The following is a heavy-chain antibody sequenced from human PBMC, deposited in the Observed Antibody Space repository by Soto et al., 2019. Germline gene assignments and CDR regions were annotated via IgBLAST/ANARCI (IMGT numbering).Heavy chain of an antibody. Sequence: GGSLRLSCAASGFTFSNAWINWVRQAPGKGLEWVGRVKSKNDDGTTDFAAPVKGRFAISRDDSKNMVYLEMNSLQTEDTAINYCTTDSYITSIIVRFDYWGHGTLVTVSS. CDR3: TTDSYITSIIVRFDY. J-gene: IGHJ4*01. V-gene: IGHV3-15*07. D-gene: IGHD3-22*01. CDR1: GFTFSNAW. CDR2: VKSKNDDGTT.